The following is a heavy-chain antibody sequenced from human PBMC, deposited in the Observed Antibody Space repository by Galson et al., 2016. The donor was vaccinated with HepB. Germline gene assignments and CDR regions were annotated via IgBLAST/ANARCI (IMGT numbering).Heavy chain of an antibody. Sequence: SVKVSCKASGGTFRSNGINWVRQAPGQGLEWMGGIIPMFRTANYAQRFQGRVTITADGSTRTAYMELSSLRSEDTAVYYCARAVAGNDYFDYWGLGTLVTVSS. D-gene: IGHD6-19*01. CDR3: ARAVAGNDYFDY. J-gene: IGHJ4*02. CDR2: IIPMFRTA. V-gene: IGHV1-69*13. CDR1: GGTFRSNG.